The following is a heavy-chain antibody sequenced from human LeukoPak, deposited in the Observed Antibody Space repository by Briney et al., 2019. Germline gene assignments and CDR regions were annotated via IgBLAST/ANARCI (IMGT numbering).Heavy chain of an antibody. D-gene: IGHD3-3*01. Sequence: KPSQTLSLTCTVSGGSISSGSYYWSWIRQPAGKGLEWIGRIYTSGSTNYNPSLKSRVTISVDTSKNQFSLKLSSVTAADTAVYYCARARGYDFWSGPYNWFDPWGQGTLDTVSS. CDR1: GGSISSGSYY. J-gene: IGHJ5*02. CDR2: IYTSGST. V-gene: IGHV4-61*02. CDR3: ARARGYDFWSGPYNWFDP.